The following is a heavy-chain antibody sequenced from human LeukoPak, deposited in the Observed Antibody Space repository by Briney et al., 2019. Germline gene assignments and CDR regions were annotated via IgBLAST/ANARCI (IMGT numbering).Heavy chain of an antibody. CDR2: ISGRDGST. Sequence: PGGSLRLSCVASGFTFSSYAMSWVRQAPGKGLEWVSGISGRDGSTYYADSVRGRFTISRDNSKNTLYLQMNSLRAEDTAVYYCAKGPFVVVPAVFDYWGQGTLVTVSS. CDR1: GFTFSSYA. D-gene: IGHD2-2*01. J-gene: IGHJ4*02. CDR3: AKGPFVVVPAVFDY. V-gene: IGHV3-23*01.